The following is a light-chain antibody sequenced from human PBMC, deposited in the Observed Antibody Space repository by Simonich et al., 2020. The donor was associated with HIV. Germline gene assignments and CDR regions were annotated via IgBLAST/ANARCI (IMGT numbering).Light chain of an antibody. J-gene: IGKJ2*01. Sequence: EIVMTQSPATLSVSPGERVTLSCRASQSVSSNLAWYPQKPGQAPRLLIYGASTRATGIPARFSGSGSGTEFTLTINSMQSEDFAVYYCQQYNNWPLFFGQGAKLEIK. CDR1: QSVSSN. CDR3: QQYNNWPLF. CDR2: GAS. V-gene: IGKV3-15*01.